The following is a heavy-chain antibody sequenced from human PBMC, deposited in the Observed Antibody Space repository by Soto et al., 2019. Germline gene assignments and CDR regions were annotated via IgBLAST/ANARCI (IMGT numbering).Heavy chain of an antibody. D-gene: IGHD2-21*02. Sequence: GESLKISCAASGFTFSNAWMSWVRQAPGKGLEWVGRIKSKTDGGTTDYAAPVKGRFTISRDDSKNTLYLQMNSLKTEDTAVYYCTTGGISQYCGGDCYFAFDIWGQGTMVTVSS. CDR1: GFTFSNAW. V-gene: IGHV3-15*01. CDR3: TTGGISQYCGGDCYFAFDI. CDR2: IKSKTDGGTT. J-gene: IGHJ3*02.